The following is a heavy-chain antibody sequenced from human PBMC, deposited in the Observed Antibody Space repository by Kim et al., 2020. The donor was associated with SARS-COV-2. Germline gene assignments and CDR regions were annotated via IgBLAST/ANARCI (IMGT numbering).Heavy chain of an antibody. Sequence: GESLRLSCTVSGFNFNSYSMNWVRQAPGKGLEWVSYISSSSSTMYYAGSVRGRFTISRDNAKNSLFLQMNSLRDDDTAVYYCARCPLSMTMVRGMITTTLFDYYNMDAWGQGTTVTVSS. CDR3: ARCPLSMTMVRGMITTTLFDYYNMDA. D-gene: IGHD3-10*01. CDR2: ISSSSSTM. J-gene: IGHJ6*02. V-gene: IGHV3-48*02. CDR1: GFNFNSYS.